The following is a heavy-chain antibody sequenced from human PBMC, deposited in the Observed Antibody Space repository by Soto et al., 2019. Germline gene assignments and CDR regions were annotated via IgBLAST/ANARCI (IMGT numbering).Heavy chain of an antibody. CDR2: IIPIFGTA. V-gene: IGHV1-69*13. Sequence: SEKVSCKASGGTFSSYAISWVRQAPGQGLEWMGGIIPIFGTANYAQKFQGRVTITADESTSTAYMELSSLRSEDTAVYYCASSSHYYDSSGYKGPAFDIWGQGTMVTVSS. D-gene: IGHD3-22*01. CDR1: GGTFSSYA. J-gene: IGHJ3*02. CDR3: ASSSHYYDSSGYKGPAFDI.